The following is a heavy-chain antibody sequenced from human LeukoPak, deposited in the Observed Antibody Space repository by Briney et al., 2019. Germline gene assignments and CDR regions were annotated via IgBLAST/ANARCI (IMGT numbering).Heavy chain of an antibody. Sequence: GGSLRLSCEASGFTFSNYSMNWIRQAPGKGLEWVSYISSSSTTISYADSVKGRFTISRDNAKNSLYVQVNSLRAEDTAVYYCARISGSGSYVYFDYWGQGTLVTVSS. J-gene: IGHJ4*02. D-gene: IGHD3-10*01. V-gene: IGHV3-48*04. CDR2: ISSSSTTI. CDR1: GFTFSNYS. CDR3: ARISGSGSYVYFDY.